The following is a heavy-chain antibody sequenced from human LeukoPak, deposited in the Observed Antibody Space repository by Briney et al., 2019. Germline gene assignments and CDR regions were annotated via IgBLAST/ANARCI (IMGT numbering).Heavy chain of an antibody. V-gene: IGHV1-69*13. J-gene: IGHJ4*02. Sequence: ASVKVSCKASGGTFSSYAISWVRQAPGQGLEWMGGIIPIFGTANHAQKFQGRVTITADESTSTAYMELSSLRSEDTAVYYCARVGQWLAQGGSACDYWGQGTLVTVSS. CDR1: GGTFSSYA. D-gene: IGHD6-19*01. CDR2: IIPIFGTA. CDR3: ARVGQWLAQGGSACDY.